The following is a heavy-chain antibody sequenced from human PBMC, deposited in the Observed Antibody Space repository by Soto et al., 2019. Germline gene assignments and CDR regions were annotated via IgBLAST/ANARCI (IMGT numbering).Heavy chain of an antibody. CDR2: LNHDGRNT. J-gene: IGHJ4*02. Sequence: GGSLRLSCEASGFTFNDFGMSWVRQTPGKGLEWVSTLNHDGRNTHYAASVEGRFTISRDNSKNTLYLQMGSLRAEDTAIYYCAKDAGNEESLFDYWGRGTLVTVSS. CDR3: AKDAGNEESLFDY. V-gene: IGHV3-23*01. CDR1: GFTFNDFG.